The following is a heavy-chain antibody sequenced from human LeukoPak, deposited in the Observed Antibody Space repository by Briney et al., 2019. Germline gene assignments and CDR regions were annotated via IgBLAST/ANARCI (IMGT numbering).Heavy chain of an antibody. CDR3: ARDTNYVEEWFGELLYPPDFDY. CDR1: GYTFTSYA. V-gene: IGHV1-3*01. J-gene: IGHJ4*02. D-gene: IGHD3-10*01. CDR2: INAGNGNT. Sequence: ASVKVSCKASGYTFTSYAMHWVRQAPGQRLEWMGWINAGNGNTKYSQKFQGRVTITRDTSASTAYIELSSLRSEDTAVYYCARDTNYVEEWFGELLYPPDFDYWGQGTLVTVSS.